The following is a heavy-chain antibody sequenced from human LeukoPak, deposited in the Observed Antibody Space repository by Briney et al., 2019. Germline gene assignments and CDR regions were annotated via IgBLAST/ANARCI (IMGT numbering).Heavy chain of an antibody. Sequence: SVKSSCKASGGTFSSYAISWVRQAPGQGLEWMGRIIPILGIANYAQKFQGRVTITADKSTSTAYMELSSLRSEDTAVYYCARMYSYGYYFDYWGQGTLVTVSS. J-gene: IGHJ4*02. CDR3: ARMYSYGYYFDY. CDR1: GGTFSSYA. CDR2: IIPILGIA. D-gene: IGHD5-18*01. V-gene: IGHV1-69*04.